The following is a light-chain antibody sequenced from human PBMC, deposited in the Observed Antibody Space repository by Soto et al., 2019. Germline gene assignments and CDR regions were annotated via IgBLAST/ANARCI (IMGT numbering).Light chain of an antibody. CDR3: QTWGTGLL. CDR2: LNSDGSH. J-gene: IGLJ2*01. CDR1: SGHSSYA. Sequence: QPVLTQSPSASASLGASVKLTCTLSSGHSSYAIAWHQQQPEKGPQYLMKLNSDGSHSKGDGIPDRFSGSSSGAERYLTISCLQTEDEADYYCQTWGTGLLFGGGTKVTVL. V-gene: IGLV4-69*02.